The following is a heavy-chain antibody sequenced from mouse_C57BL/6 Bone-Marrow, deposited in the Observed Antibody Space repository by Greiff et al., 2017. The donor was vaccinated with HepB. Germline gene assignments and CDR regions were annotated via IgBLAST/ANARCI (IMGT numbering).Heavy chain of an antibody. CDR3: AREGTAQAPFAY. CDR2: IYPGDGDT. V-gene: IGHV1-82*01. J-gene: IGHJ3*01. Sequence: VKLMESGPELVKPGASVKISCKASGYAFSSSWMNWVKQRPGKGLEWIGRIYPGDGDTNYNGKFKGKATLTADKSSSTAYMQLSSLTSEDSAVYFCAREGTAQAPFAYWGQGTLVTVSA. D-gene: IGHD3-2*02. CDR1: GYAFSSSW.